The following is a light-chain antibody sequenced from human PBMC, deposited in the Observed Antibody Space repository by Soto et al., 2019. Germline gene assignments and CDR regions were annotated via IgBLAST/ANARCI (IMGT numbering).Light chain of an antibody. J-gene: IGKJ4*01. CDR2: AAS. Sequence: DIQMTQSPSSLSASVGDRVTITCRASQSISSYLNWYQQKPGKAPKLLIYAASSLQSGVPSRFSGSGFGTDFTLTISSLQPADCATYDCQHSYSTPLTFGGGTKVEIK. V-gene: IGKV1-39*01. CDR3: QHSYSTPLT. CDR1: QSISSY.